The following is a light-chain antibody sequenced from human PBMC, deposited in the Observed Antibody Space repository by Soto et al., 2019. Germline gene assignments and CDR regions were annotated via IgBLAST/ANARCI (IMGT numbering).Light chain of an antibody. CDR1: QSVSSSF. CDR3: HHFRA. V-gene: IGKV3-20*01. Sequence: EIVLPKSPRTLSLSPGKRATLSCRASQSVSSSFLAWYQQKRGQPPRLLIYGASSRATGIPDRFSGSGSGTDFTLTLSRVEPEDFAVYYCHHFRAFGQGTRLEIK. CDR2: GAS. J-gene: IGKJ5*01.